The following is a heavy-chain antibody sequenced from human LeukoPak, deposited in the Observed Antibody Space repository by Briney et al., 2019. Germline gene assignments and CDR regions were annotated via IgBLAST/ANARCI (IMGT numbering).Heavy chain of an antibody. J-gene: IGHJ5*02. Sequence: ASVKVSCKASGYLFITYYMHWVRQAPGQGLEWIGIINPRGGSTSYAQKFQGRVTMTRDTSTSTVYMELSSLRSEDTAVYYCARSDIRPGSFHPWGQGTLVTVSS. CDR1: GYLFITYY. CDR2: INPRGGST. V-gene: IGHV1-46*01. D-gene: IGHD2-15*01. CDR3: ARSDIRPGSFHP.